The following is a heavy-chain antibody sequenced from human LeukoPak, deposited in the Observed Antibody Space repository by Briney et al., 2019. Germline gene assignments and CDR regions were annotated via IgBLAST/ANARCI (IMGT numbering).Heavy chain of an antibody. CDR1: GFTFSSYS. D-gene: IGHD6-13*01. CDR2: ISSSSSYI. V-gene: IGHV3-21*01. J-gene: IGHJ4*02. CDR3: ATVNSSSWSVDY. Sequence: PGGSLRLSCAASGFTFSSYSMNWVRQAPGKGLEWVSSISSSSSYIYYADSVKSRFTISRDNAKNSLYLQMNSLRAEDTAVYYCATVNSSSWSVDYWGQGTLVTVSS.